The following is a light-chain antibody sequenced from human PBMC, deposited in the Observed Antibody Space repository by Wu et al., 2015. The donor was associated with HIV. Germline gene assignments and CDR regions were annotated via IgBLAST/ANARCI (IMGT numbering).Light chain of an antibody. CDR2: GAS. CDR3: QHFSDDPLSIT. CDR1: QSVSSSY. Sequence: EIVLTQSPGTLSLSPGERATLSCRASQSVSSSYLAWYQQKPGQAPRLLIYGASSRATGIPDRFSGSGSGTDFTLAINSLQPEDFATYYCQHFSDDPLSITFGQGTRLDIK. J-gene: IGKJ5*01. V-gene: IGKV3-20*01.